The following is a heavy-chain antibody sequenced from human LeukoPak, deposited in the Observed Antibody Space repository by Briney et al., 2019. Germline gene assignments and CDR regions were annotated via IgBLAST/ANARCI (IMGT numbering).Heavy chain of an antibody. CDR2: IYSGGST. D-gene: IGHD2-2*01. J-gene: IGHJ4*02. V-gene: IGHV3-53*01. CDR1: GFTVSSSY. CDR3: AFGTETQLLTFDY. Sequence: GGSLRLSCAASGFTVSSSYMSWVRQAPGKGLEWVSVIYSGGSTYYADSVKGRFTISRDNSKNTLYLQMNSLRAEDTAVYYCAFGTETQLLTFDYWGQGTLVTVSS.